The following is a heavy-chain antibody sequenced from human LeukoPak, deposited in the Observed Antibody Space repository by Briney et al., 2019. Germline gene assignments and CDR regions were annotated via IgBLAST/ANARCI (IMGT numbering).Heavy chain of an antibody. CDR1: GVSISSSSYY. J-gene: IGHJ4*02. CDR3: ARHLPDDYGDYFQGYFDY. Sequence: PSETLSLTCTVSGVSISSSSYYWGWLRQPPGKGLEWIVSIYYSGSTYYHPSLKSRVTISVDTSKNQFSLKLSSVTAADTAVYYCARHLPDDYGDYFQGYFDYWGQGTLVTVSS. D-gene: IGHD4-17*01. V-gene: IGHV4-39*01. CDR2: IYYSGST.